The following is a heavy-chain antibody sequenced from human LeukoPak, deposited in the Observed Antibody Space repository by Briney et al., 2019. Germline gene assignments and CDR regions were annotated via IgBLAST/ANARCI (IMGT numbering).Heavy chain of an antibody. D-gene: IGHD3-10*01. Sequence: GGSLRLSCAASGFTFSDYYMSWIRQAPGKGLEWVSYISSSGSTMYYADSVKGRFTISRDNAKNSLYLQMNSLRAEDTAVYYCARASRYGLNWFDPWGQGTLVTVSS. J-gene: IGHJ5*02. V-gene: IGHV3-11*04. CDR1: GFTFSDYY. CDR3: ARASRYGLNWFDP. CDR2: ISSSGSTM.